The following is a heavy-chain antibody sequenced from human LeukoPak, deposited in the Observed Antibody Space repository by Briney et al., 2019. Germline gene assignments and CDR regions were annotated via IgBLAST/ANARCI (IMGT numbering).Heavy chain of an antibody. CDR3: ARDLDNSNWNYHH. Sequence: PSGTLSLTCAVSGGSISSSNWWSWVRQPPGKGLEWIGEIYHSGSTYYNPSLRSRVTISVDTSKNQFSLRLSSVTAADTAVYYCARDLDNSNWNYHHWGQGTLVTVSS. CDR2: IYHSGST. J-gene: IGHJ1*01. CDR1: GGSISSSNW. V-gene: IGHV4-4*02. D-gene: IGHD6-13*01.